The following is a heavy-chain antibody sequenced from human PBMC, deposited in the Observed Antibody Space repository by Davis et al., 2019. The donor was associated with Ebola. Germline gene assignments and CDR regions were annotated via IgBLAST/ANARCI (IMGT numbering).Heavy chain of an antibody. CDR2: IIPIFGTA. D-gene: IGHD3-3*01. CDR3: ARSPYDFWSGYPRPVDGMDV. J-gene: IGHJ6*02. Sequence: SVKVSCKASGGTFSSYAISWVRQAPGQGLEWMGGIIPIFGTANYAQKFQGRVTITADESTSTASMELSSLRSEDTAVYYCARSPYDFWSGYPRPVDGMDVWGQGTTVTVSS. V-gene: IGHV1-69*13. CDR1: GGTFSSYA.